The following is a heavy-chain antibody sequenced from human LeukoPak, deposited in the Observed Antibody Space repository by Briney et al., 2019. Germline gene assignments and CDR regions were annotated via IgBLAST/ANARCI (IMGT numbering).Heavy chain of an antibody. Sequence: GGSLRLSCAASGFTFSSYSMNWVRQAPGKGLEWVSHITASGTAMFYADSVKGRFTISRDNAKNSLYLQMNSLRAEDTAVYYCARGILSDYDFWSGSYKGHYYGMDVWGQGTTVTVSS. J-gene: IGHJ6*02. CDR1: GFTFSSYS. D-gene: IGHD3-3*01. CDR3: ARGILSDYDFWSGSYKGHYYGMDV. CDR2: ITASGTAM. V-gene: IGHV3-48*01.